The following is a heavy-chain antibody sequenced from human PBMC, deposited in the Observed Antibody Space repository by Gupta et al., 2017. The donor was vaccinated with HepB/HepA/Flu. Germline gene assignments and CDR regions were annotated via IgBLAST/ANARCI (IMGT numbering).Heavy chain of an antibody. D-gene: IGHD4-11*01. Sequence: EVQLVESGGGLVKPGGSLRLSCAASGFTFSSYSMNWVRQAPGKGLEWVSSISSSSSYIYYADSVKGRFTISRDNAKNSLYLQMNSLRAEDTAVYYCARGPPYYRNYLNWFDPWGQGTLVTVSS. V-gene: IGHV3-21*01. CDR2: ISSSSSYI. CDR3: ARGPPYYRNYLNWFDP. CDR1: GFTFSSYS. J-gene: IGHJ5*02.